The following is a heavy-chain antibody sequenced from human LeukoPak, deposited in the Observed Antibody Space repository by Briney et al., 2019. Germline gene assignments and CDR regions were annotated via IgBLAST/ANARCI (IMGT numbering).Heavy chain of an antibody. CDR1: GFTFSSYA. J-gene: IGHJ4*02. CDR2: ISYDGSNK. Sequence: GGSLRLSCAASGFTFSSYAMHWVRQAPGKGLEWVALISYDGSNKYYADSVKGRFTISRDNSKNTLYLQMNSLRAEDTAVYYCARGWELRRRFPPFYDYWGQGTLVTVSS. CDR3: ARGWELRRRFPPFYDY. V-gene: IGHV3-30*04. D-gene: IGHD1-26*01.